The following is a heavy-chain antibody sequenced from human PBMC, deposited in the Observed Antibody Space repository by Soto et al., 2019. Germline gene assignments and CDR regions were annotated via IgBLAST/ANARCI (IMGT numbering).Heavy chain of an antibody. Sequence: QLQLQESGPGLVKPSETLSLTCTVSGGSISSSSYYWGWIRQPPGKGLEWLGSIYYSGSTYYNPSLKSGVAISVDPSMNQFSLKLSSVNAADAAVYYCARLWFGHQQFDYRGQGTLVTVSS. CDR3: ARLWFGHQQFDY. V-gene: IGHV4-39*01. J-gene: IGHJ4*02. D-gene: IGHD3-10*01. CDR1: GGSISSSSYY. CDR2: IYYSGST.